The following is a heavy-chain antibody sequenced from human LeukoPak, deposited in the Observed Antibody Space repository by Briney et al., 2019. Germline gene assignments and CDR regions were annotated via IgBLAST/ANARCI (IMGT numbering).Heavy chain of an antibody. Sequence: GGSLRLSCAASGFTFSSYGMHWVRQAPGKGLERVAVISYDGSNKYYADSVKGRFTISRDNSKNTLYLQMNSLRAEDTAVYYCAKAPTMVVWYFDYWGQGTLVTVSS. CDR1: GFTFSSYG. CDR3: AKAPTMVVWYFDY. J-gene: IGHJ4*02. D-gene: IGHD3-10*01. V-gene: IGHV3-30*18. CDR2: ISYDGSNK.